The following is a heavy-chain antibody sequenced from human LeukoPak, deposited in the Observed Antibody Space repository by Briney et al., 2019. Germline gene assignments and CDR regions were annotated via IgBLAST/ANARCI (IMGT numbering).Heavy chain of an antibody. Sequence: ASVKVSCKASGYTFTSYAMNWVRQAPGQGLEWMGWINTNTGNPTYAQGFTGRFVFSLDTSVSTAYLQISSLKAEDTAVYYCARVLGRGGYSYGYLPENWSDPWGQGTLVTVSS. CDR1: GYTFTSYA. J-gene: IGHJ5*02. CDR2: INTNTGNP. V-gene: IGHV7-4-1*02. D-gene: IGHD5-18*01. CDR3: ARVLGRGGYSYGYLPENWSDP.